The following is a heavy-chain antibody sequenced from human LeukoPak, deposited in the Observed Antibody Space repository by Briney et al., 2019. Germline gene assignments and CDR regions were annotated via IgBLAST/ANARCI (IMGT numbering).Heavy chain of an antibody. Sequence: GGSLRLSCAASGFTFSSYGMHWVRQVPGKGLEWVAVIWYDGSNKYYADSVKGRFTISRDNSKNTLYLQMNSLRAEDTAVYYCARESSGSQRGIDYWGQGTLVTVSS. CDR2: IWYDGSNK. J-gene: IGHJ4*02. V-gene: IGHV3-33*01. CDR1: GFTFSSYG. CDR3: ARESSGSQRGIDY. D-gene: IGHD5-12*01.